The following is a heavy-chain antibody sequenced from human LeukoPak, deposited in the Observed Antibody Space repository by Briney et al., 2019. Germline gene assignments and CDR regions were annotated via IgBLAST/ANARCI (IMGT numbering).Heavy chain of an antibody. CDR1: GFTFNNSA. J-gene: IGHJ4*02. Sequence: GGSLRLSCAASGFTFNNSAMNWVRQAPEKGLEWVSVISGSGGTTYYADSVRGRFTIFRDNSKNTLSLQMNSLRAEDTAVYYCAKKRSGYYSFDYWGQGTLVTVSS. CDR3: AKKRSGYYSFDY. V-gene: IGHV3-23*01. CDR2: ISGSGGTT. D-gene: IGHD3-22*01.